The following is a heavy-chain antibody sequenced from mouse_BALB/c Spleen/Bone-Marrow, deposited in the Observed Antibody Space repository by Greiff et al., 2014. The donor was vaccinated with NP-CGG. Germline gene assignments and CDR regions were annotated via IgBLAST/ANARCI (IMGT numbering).Heavy chain of an antibody. V-gene: IGHV1S56*01. CDR1: GYTFTSYD. Sequence: QVQLKESGPELVKPGALVKISCKASGYTFTSYDINWVKQRPGQGLEWIGWIYPGDGSTKYNEKFKGKAKLTADRSSNTAYMQLSSLTSDNTAVYFCAKSDNGFPYYFNSWGQGTTLTVSS. J-gene: IGHJ2*01. CDR2: IYPGDGST. D-gene: IGHD2-2*01. CDR3: AKSDNGFPYYFNS.